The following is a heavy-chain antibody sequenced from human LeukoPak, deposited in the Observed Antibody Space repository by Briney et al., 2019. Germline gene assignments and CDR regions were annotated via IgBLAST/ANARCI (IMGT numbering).Heavy chain of an antibody. J-gene: IGHJ6*03. D-gene: IGHD1-26*01. CDR2: TYYRSKWYN. Sequence: SQTLSLTCAISGDSVSSNSAAWNWIRQSPSRGLECLGRTYYRSKWYNDYAVSVKSRITINPDTSKNQFSLQLNSVTPEDTAVYYCARDHVVASGSYGYYYYMDVWGKGTTVTVSS. CDR1: GDSVSSNSAA. CDR3: ARDHVVASGSYGYYYYMDV. V-gene: IGHV6-1*01.